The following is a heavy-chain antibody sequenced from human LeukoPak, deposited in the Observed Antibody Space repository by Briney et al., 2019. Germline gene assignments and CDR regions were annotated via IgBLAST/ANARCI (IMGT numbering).Heavy chain of an antibody. Sequence: PGRSLRLSCAASGFTFDDYAMHWVRQAPGKGLEWVSGISWNSGSIGYADSVKGRFTISRDNSKNTLYLQMNSLRAEDTAIYYCAKDKLWGEDYFDYWGQGTLVTVSS. D-gene: IGHD3-16*01. J-gene: IGHJ4*02. CDR1: GFTFDDYA. CDR3: AKDKLWGEDYFDY. V-gene: IGHV3-9*01. CDR2: ISWNSGSI.